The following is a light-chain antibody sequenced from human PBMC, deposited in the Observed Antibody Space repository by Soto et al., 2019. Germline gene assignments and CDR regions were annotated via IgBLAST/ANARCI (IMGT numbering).Light chain of an antibody. CDR3: CSYAGTSTYV. Sequence: QSALTQPASVSGSPGQSITISCTGTSSDVGTYNIVSWYQQHPGKAPKLMIYEGSKRPSGVSYRFSGSKSGNTASLTISGLQAEDEADYFCCSYAGTSTYVFGSGTQLTVL. J-gene: IGLJ1*01. V-gene: IGLV2-23*01. CDR2: EGS. CDR1: SSDVGTYNI.